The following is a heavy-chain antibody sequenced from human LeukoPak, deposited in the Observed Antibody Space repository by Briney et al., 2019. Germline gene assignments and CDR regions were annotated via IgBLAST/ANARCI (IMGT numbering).Heavy chain of an antibody. CDR3: ARRIAARPRGYWFDP. Sequence: SETLSLTCTVSGGSISSGGYYWSWIRQHPGKGLEWIGYIYYSGSTYYNPSLKSRVTISVDTSKNQFSLKVSSVTAADTAVYYCARRIAARPRGYWFDPWGQGTLVTVSS. CDR1: GGSISSGGYY. D-gene: IGHD6-6*01. CDR2: IYYSGST. V-gene: IGHV4-31*03. J-gene: IGHJ5*02.